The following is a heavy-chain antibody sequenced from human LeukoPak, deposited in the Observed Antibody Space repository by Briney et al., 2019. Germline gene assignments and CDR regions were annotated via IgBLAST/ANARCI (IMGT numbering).Heavy chain of an antibody. Sequence: PSETLSLTCTVSGGSISSYYWSWIRQPPGKGLEWIGYIYTSGSTNYNPSLKSRVTISVDTSKNQSSLKLSSVTAADTAVYYCARLLAAAGTRWFDPWGQGTLVTVSS. V-gene: IGHV4-4*09. CDR1: GGSISSYY. J-gene: IGHJ5*02. D-gene: IGHD6-13*01. CDR3: ARLLAAAGTRWFDP. CDR2: IYTSGST.